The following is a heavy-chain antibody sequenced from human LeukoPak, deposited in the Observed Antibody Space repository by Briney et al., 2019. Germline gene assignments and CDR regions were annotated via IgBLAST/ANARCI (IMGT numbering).Heavy chain of an antibody. D-gene: IGHD3-16*02. Sequence: SETLSLTCAVSGGSISSGGYSWSWIRQPPGKGLEWIGYIYHSGSTYYNPSLKSRVTISVDRSKNQFSLKLSSVTAADTAVYYCARVGYLLTEPLGELSQPFDYWGQGTLVTVSS. J-gene: IGHJ4*02. CDR1: GGSISSGGYS. CDR3: ARVGYLLTEPLGELSQPFDY. CDR2: IYHSGST. V-gene: IGHV4-30-2*01.